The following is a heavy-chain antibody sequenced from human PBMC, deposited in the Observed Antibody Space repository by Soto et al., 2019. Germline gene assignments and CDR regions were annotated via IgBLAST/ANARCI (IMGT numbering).Heavy chain of an antibody. CDR2: ISVYNGNT. Sequence: QVQLVQSGPDVMKPGTSVKVSCEASGYTFGAYGISWGRQAPGQGLEWMGWISVYNGNTNYAQKLQGRGGMTIDTSTRTTYMELWSLGPDDTAMYYCAREAHSTISFPNRYFEYWGQGPLVTVSS. J-gene: IGHJ4*02. CDR1: GYTFGAYG. V-gene: IGHV1-18*04. D-gene: IGHD2-2*01. CDR3: AREAHSTISFPNRYFEY.